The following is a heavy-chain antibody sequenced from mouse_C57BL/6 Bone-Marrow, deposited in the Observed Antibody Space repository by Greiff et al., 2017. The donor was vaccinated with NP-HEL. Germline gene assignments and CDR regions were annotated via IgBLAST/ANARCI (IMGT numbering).Heavy chain of an antibody. J-gene: IGHJ4*01. Sequence: EVQGVESGGGLVKPGGSLKLSCAASGFTFSDYGMHWVRQAPEKGLEWVAYISSCSSTIYYADTVKGRFTISRDNAKNTLFLQMTSLRSEDTAIYYCAAYYYGSSGYYAMDYWGQGTSVTVSS. CDR2: ISSCSSTI. V-gene: IGHV5-17*01. CDR3: AAYYYGSSGYYAMDY. D-gene: IGHD1-1*01. CDR1: GFTFSDYG.